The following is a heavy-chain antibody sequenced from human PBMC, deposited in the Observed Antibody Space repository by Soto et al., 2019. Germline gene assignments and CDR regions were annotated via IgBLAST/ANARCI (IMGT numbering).Heavy chain of an antibody. J-gene: IGHJ4*02. CDR2: IYYSGST. Sequence: QVQLQESGPGLIKPSETLSLNYTVSGGSISSYYWSWIRQPPGKGLEWIGYIYYSGSTNYNPSLKSRVTISVDTSKNQFSLKLSSVTAADTAVYYCARHTMIVDYWGQGTLVTVSS. D-gene: IGHD3-22*01. V-gene: IGHV4-59*08. CDR3: ARHTMIVDY. CDR1: GGSISSYY.